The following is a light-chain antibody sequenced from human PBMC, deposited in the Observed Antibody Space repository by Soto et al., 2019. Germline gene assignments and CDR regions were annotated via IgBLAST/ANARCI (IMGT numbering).Light chain of an antibody. CDR1: SSDVGVSNL. Sequence: QSALTQPASVSGSPGQAITISCTGSSSDVGVSNLVSWYQQHPGKAPKLIIYEVSQRPSGVSNRFSGSKSGNTASLTISGLKADDGGEYYCCSYANRRGLFGAGTKVTVL. CDR3: CSYANRRGL. V-gene: IGLV2-23*02. CDR2: EVS. J-gene: IGLJ3*02.